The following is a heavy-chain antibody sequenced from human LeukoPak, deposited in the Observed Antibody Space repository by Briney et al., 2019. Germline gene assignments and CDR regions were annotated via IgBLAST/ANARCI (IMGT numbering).Heavy chain of an antibody. D-gene: IGHD3-10*01. V-gene: IGHV4-34*01. J-gene: IGHJ6*03. CDR2: INHSGST. CDR3: ARQGLLWFGELQYMDV. Sequence: SETLSLTCAVYGGSFSGYYWSWIRQPPGKWLEWIGEINHSGSTNYNPSLKSRVTISVDTSKNQFSLKLSSVTAADTAVYYCARQGLLWFGELQYMDVWGKGTTVTISS. CDR1: GGSFSGYY.